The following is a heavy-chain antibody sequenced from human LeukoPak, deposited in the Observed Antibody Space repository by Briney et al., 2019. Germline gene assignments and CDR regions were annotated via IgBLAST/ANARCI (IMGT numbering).Heavy chain of an antibody. CDR1: GFTVSSNY. CDR3: AKDRVPTMIKGYFDY. Sequence: PGGSLRLSCAASGFTVSSNYMSWVRQAPGKGLEWVSVIYSGGSTYYADSVKGRFTISRDNSKNTLYLQMNSLRAEDTAVYYCAKDRVPTMIKGYFDYWGQGTLVTVSS. CDR2: IYSGGST. J-gene: IGHJ4*02. V-gene: IGHV3-66*01. D-gene: IGHD3-22*01.